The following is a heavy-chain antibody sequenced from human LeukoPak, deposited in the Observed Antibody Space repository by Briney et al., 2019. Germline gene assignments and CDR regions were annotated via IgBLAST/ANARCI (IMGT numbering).Heavy chain of an antibody. Sequence: GGSLRLSCAASGSSFDTYAMHWVRQAPGQGLEWVALWHDGSHKFYSNSVRGQFTISRDNSKNTVYLQMNNLRPDDTAVYYCAREIFGTGSYPDFWGQGTLVTVSS. V-gene: IGHV3-33*01. J-gene: IGHJ4*02. CDR1: GSSFDTYA. CDR2: WHDGSHK. D-gene: IGHD3-10*01. CDR3: AREIFGTGSYPDF.